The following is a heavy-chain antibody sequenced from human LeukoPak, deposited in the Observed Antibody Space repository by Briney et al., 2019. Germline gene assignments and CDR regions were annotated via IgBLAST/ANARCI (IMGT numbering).Heavy chain of an antibody. CDR1: GDSISSYY. Sequence: PSETLSLTCTVSGDSISSYYWSWIRQPPGKGLEWIGYTNYSGNTNYNPSLKSRVTISVDTSKNQFSLRLSSVTAADTAVYYCAREGRQDYVYFDYWGQGTLVTVSS. CDR3: AREGRQDYVYFDY. V-gene: IGHV4-59*01. D-gene: IGHD4-17*01. J-gene: IGHJ4*02. CDR2: TNYSGNT.